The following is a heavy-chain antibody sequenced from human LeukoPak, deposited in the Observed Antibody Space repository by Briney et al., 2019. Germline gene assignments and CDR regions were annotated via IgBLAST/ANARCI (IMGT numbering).Heavy chain of an antibody. J-gene: IGHJ3*02. CDR2: ISGSGGST. CDR1: GFTFSSYA. CDR3: AKGTTTYYYGSGSYYNGAFDI. Sequence: GASVKVSCKAPGFTFSSYAMSWVRQAPGKGLEWVSAISGSGGSTYYADSVKGRFTISRDNSKNTLYLQMNSLRAEDTAVYYCAKGTTTYYYGSGSYYNGAFDIWGQGTMVTVSS. V-gene: IGHV3-23*01. D-gene: IGHD3-10*01.